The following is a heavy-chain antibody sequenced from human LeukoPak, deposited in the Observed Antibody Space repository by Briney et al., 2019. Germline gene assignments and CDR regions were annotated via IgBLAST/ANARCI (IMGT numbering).Heavy chain of an antibody. V-gene: IGHV3-48*03. CDR3: GTWAFHITGTMT. D-gene: IGHD1-20*01. J-gene: IGHJ4*02. Sequence: PGGSLRLSCAASGFTFSSYEMNWVRQAPGKGLEWVSYINSGGSSIYYSDSVRGRFTISRDNSKNTLYLQMNTLKTEDTAVYFCGTWAFHITGTMTWGQGTLVTVSS. CDR2: INSGGSSI. CDR1: GFTFSSYE.